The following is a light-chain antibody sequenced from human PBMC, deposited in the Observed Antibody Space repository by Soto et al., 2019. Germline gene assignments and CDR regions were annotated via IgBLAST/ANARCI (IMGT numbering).Light chain of an antibody. Sequence: QSVLTQPPSVSGAPGQRVTISCTGSSSNIGAGYDVHWYQQLPGTAPKLLIYGNSNRPSGVPDRFSGSKSGTSASLAITGLQAEDEADYYCHSYDSRLSGVVFGGGTKVTVL. V-gene: IGLV1-40*01. CDR2: GNS. CDR3: HSYDSRLSGVV. J-gene: IGLJ2*01. CDR1: SSNIGAGYD.